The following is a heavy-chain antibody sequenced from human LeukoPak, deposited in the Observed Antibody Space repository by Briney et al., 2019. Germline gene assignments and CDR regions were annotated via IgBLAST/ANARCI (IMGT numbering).Heavy chain of an antibody. D-gene: IGHD3-16*01. CDR2: IRSDGSSK. V-gene: IGHV3-30*02. CDR1: GFTFSSYG. CDR3: AKGDSTSPGGGY. J-gene: IGHJ4*02. Sequence: GGSLRLSCAASGFTFSSYGMHWVRQAPGKGLEWVAFIRSDGSSKYYVDSVKGRFTISRDNSKTTLYLQMNSLRVEDTAVYYCAKGDSTSPGGGYWGQGTLVTVSS.